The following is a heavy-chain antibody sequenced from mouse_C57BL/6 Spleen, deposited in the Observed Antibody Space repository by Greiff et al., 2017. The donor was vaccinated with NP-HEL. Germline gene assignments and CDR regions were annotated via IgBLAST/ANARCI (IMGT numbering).Heavy chain of an antibody. D-gene: IGHD1-1*01. Sequence: EVKVVESEGGLVQPGSSMKLSCTASGFTFSDYYMAWVRQVPEKGLEWVANINYDGSSTYYLDSLKSRFIISRDNAKNILYLQMSSLKSEDTATYYCARDRGLLDFDYWGQGTTLTVSS. CDR2: INYDGSST. CDR3: ARDRGLLDFDY. J-gene: IGHJ2*01. V-gene: IGHV5-16*01. CDR1: GFTFSDYY.